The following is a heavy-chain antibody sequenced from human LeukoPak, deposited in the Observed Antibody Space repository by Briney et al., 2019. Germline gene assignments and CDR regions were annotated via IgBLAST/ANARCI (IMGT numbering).Heavy chain of an antibody. J-gene: IGHJ4*02. CDR2: IYYSGST. CDR1: GGSINSYY. D-gene: IGHD1-7*01. CDR3: ARGRKTIFDY. Sequence: SETLSLTCTVSGGSINSYYWSWIRQPPGKGLEWIGYIYYSGSTNYNPSLKSRVTISVDTSKNQFSLKLSSVTAADTAVYYFARGRKTIFDYWGQGTLVTVSS. V-gene: IGHV4-59*01.